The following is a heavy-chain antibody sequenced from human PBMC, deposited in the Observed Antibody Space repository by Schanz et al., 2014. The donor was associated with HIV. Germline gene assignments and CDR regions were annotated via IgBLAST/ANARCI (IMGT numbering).Heavy chain of an antibody. CDR2: IKQDGSEK. D-gene: IGHD2-2*02. CDR3: ARASFDTNSTNSIIHGMDV. J-gene: IGHJ6*02. V-gene: IGHV3-7*01. Sequence: EVQLAESGGGLVKPGGSLRLSCAASGFTFSRYWMSWVRQAPGKGLEWVANIKQDGSEKHYVASVKGRFTISRDNAKNSLYLQMNSLRDEDTAVYYCARASFDTNSTNSIIHGMDVWGQGTTVTVSS. CDR1: GFTFSRYW.